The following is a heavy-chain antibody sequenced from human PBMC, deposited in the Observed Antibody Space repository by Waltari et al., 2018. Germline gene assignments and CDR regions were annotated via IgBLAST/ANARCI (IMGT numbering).Heavy chain of an antibody. Sequence: QVQLVESGEGVVQPGRSLRLSCAASGFTFSSYGMHWVRQAPGKGLEWVAVISYDGSNKYEADSVKGRFTISRDNSKNTLYLQMNSLRAEDTAVHYCAKGLYDFWSGYYRDYWGQGTLVTVSS. V-gene: IGHV3-30*18. CDR2: ISYDGSNK. J-gene: IGHJ4*02. CDR1: GFTFSSYG. CDR3: AKGLYDFWSGYYRDY. D-gene: IGHD3-3*01.